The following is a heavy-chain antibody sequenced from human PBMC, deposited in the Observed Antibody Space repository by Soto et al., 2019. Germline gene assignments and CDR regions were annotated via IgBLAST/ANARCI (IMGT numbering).Heavy chain of an antibody. Sequence: PGGSLRLSCAASGFTFTTYWMTWVRQAPGKGLEWVANINGDGSEKNYADSVKGRFTISRDNAKNSLYLQMNSLRTEDTAVYYCARDIPRLRPAPFDYWGQGTLVTVSS. CDR1: GFTFTTYW. D-gene: IGHD5-12*01. J-gene: IGHJ4*02. CDR2: INGDGSEK. V-gene: IGHV3-7*01. CDR3: ARDIPRLRPAPFDY.